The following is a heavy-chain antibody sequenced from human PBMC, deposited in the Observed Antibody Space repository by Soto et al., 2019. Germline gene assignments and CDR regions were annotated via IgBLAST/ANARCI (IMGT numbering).Heavy chain of an antibody. CDR3: ARDNGRPQLGGNYYYITDV. Sequence: QVQLVQSGAEVKEPGSSVKVSCQASGGTFSSSALSWVRQAPGQGLEWMGGIIPLFRTPDYAQKFQGRVTITADESTSTAYMERSSLRSEDTAIYYCARDNGRPQLGGNYYYITDVWGQGTTITVSS. J-gene: IGHJ6*02. CDR1: GGTFSSSA. V-gene: IGHV1-69*12. CDR2: IIPLFRTP. D-gene: IGHD3-3*02.